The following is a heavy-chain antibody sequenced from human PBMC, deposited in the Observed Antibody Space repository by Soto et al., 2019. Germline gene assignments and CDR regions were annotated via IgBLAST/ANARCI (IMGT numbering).Heavy chain of an antibody. CDR3: ARVEQGTATTVVDAFDI. J-gene: IGHJ3*02. CDR2: MSHSGGT. CDR1: GGFVSSGSYY. V-gene: IGHV4-34*01. D-gene: IGHD1-1*01. Sequence: QVQLQQWGAGLLKPSETLSLTCAVYGGFVSSGSYYWSWIRQPPGKGLEWIGEMSHSGGTHFNPSLKSRVTTAVDTSKNQFSLKMSSVTAADTALYYCARVEQGTATTVVDAFDIWGPGTMVTVSS.